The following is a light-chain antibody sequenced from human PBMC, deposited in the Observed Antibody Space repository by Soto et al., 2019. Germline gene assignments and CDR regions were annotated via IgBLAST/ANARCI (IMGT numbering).Light chain of an antibody. V-gene: IGLV1-51*01. CDR2: DDD. CDR1: SSNIGGNA. J-gene: IGLJ1*01. Sequence: QSVMTQPPSVSVAPGQKVTISCSGSSSNIGGNAVSWYQQFPGTAPKLLIYDDDKRPSGIPDRFSGSKSGTSATLGITGFQTGDEADYYCGSWDSSLSAYVFATGTKVTVL. CDR3: GSWDSSLSAYV.